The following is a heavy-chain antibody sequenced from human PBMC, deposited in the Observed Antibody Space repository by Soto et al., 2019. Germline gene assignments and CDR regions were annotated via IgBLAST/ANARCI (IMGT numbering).Heavy chain of an antibody. CDR2: ISGYNGNT. Sequence: QVLLVQSGADVKKPWASVKVSCKASGYSFTSYGISWVRQAPGQGLEWMGWISGYNGNTNYAQKVQCRVTMTTETSTSTAYMELRSLRSDDTAVYYCARRTRWNDGGYYNYYMDVWGQGTTVTVSS. D-gene: IGHD1-1*01. J-gene: IGHJ6*02. CDR1: GYSFTSYG. CDR3: ARRTRWNDGGYYNYYMDV. V-gene: IGHV1-18*01.